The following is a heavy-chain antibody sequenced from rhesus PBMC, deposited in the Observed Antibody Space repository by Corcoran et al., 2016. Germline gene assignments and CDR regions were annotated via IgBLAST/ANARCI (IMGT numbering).Heavy chain of an antibody. V-gene: IGHV3-118*01. CDR2: SRSKYNNNET. D-gene: IGHD4-29*01. Sequence: EVQLVESGGGLVRAGGSLSLSCSASGFHFSSSLIPWVRQASGEGLELVGRSRSKYNNNETGYGASVKGRVTISRDESKNTAYLQMNSLKTEDTAVYYCVRGGGSSGFDYWGQGVLVTVSS. CDR1: GFHFSSSL. J-gene: IGHJ4*01. CDR3: VRGGGSSGFDY.